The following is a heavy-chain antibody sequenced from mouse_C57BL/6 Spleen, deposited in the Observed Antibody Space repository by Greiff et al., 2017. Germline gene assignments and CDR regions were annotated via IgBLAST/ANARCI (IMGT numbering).Heavy chain of an antibody. D-gene: IGHD1-1*01. J-gene: IGHJ1*03. CDR3: ARALHYYCSISYWYFDV. Sequence: VQLQQSGPALVKPSQTVSLTCTVTGYSITNGNHWWNWIRQVSGSKLEWIGYISSSGSTDSNPSLKSRISITRDPSKNQLFLQLNSVTTEDIATYYCARALHYYCSISYWYFDVWGTGTTGTVSS. CDR1: GYSITNGNHW. CDR2: ISSSGST. V-gene: IGHV3-4*01.